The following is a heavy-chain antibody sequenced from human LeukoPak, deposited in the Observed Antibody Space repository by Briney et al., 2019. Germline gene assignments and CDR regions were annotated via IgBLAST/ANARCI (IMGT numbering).Heavy chain of an antibody. CDR2: IWYDGSNK. CDR1: GFTVSSNY. J-gene: IGHJ4*02. D-gene: IGHD3-3*01. Sequence: GGSLRLSCAASGFTVSSNYMSWVRQAPGKGLEWVAVIWYDGSNKYYADSVKGRFTISRDNSKNTLYLQMNSLRAEDTAVYYCARDFYDFWSGYYRHFDYWGQGTLVTVSS. V-gene: IGHV3-33*08. CDR3: ARDFYDFWSGYYRHFDY.